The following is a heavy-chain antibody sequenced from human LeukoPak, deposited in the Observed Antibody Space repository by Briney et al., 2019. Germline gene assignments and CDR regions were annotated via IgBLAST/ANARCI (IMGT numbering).Heavy chain of an antibody. D-gene: IGHD1-26*01. V-gene: IGHV1-2*02. CDR3: ARDRGVGATTLDY. CDR1: GYTFTGYY. J-gene: IGHJ4*02. CDR2: INPNSGGT. Sequence: ASVKVSCKASGYTFTGYYMHWVRRAPGQGLEWMGWINPNSGGTNYAQKFQGRVTMTRDTSTSTVYMDLSSLTSDDTAVYYCARDRGVGATTLDYWGQGTLVSVSS.